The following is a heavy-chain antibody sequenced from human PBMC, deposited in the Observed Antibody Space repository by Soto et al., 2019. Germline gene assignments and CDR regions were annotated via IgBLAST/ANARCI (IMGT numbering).Heavy chain of an antibody. J-gene: IGHJ6*02. Sequence: SLRLSCAASGFTFDDYAMHWVRQAPGKGLEWVSGITWNSGTIGYADSVKGRFTISRDNGKNPLYLQMNSLRPEDTALYYRAKDHYGSAIYGMDVWGQGTTVTVSS. D-gene: IGHD3-10*01. CDR3: AKDHYGSAIYGMDV. V-gene: IGHV3-9*01. CDR1: GFTFDDYA. CDR2: ITWNSGTI.